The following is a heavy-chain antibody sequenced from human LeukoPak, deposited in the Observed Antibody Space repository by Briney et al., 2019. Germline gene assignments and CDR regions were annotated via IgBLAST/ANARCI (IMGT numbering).Heavy chain of an antibody. J-gene: IGHJ4*02. D-gene: IGHD5-18*01. CDR3: TRARGYSYVSYFVY. CDR2: IRIKAYCRTT. Sequence: GRSLRLSCTAAGFTVGEYAMSWVRQAPGKGLEWVGLIRIKAYCRTTEYAASVKGRFTISRDDYKSIAYLQMNRMKTEDTAVYYCTRARGYSYVSYFVYWGQGTLVTVSS. V-gene: IGHV3-49*04. CDR1: GFTVGEYA.